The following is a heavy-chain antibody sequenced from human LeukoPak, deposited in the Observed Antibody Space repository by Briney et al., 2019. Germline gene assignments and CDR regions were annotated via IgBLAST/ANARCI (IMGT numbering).Heavy chain of an antibody. CDR3: AGVGGAAALYYFDY. J-gene: IGHJ4*02. D-gene: IGHD6-13*01. V-gene: IGHV3-33*01. CDR1: GFTFSSYG. CDR2: IWYDGSNK. Sequence: GGSLRLSCAASGFTFSSYGMHWVRQAPGKGPEWVAVIWYDGSNKYYADSVKGRFTISRDNSKNTLYLQMNSLRAEDTAVYYCAGVGGAAALYYFDYWGQGTLVTVSS.